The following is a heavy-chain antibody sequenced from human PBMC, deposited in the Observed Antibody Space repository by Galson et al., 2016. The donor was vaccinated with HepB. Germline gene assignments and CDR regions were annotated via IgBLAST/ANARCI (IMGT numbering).Heavy chain of an antibody. CDR2: ISYDGSNE. CDR3: AREERYCSSMRCQNPDYGMDV. V-gene: IGHV3-30-3*01. D-gene: IGHD2-2*01. Sequence: SLRLSCAASGFRFSRYGMHWFRQAPGKGLEWVAMISYDGSNEYYADSVKGRVTISRDNSKNSLYLQMNSLRAEDTAVYFCAREERYCSSMRCQNPDYGMDVCGQGPTVTVSS. CDR1: GFRFSRYG. J-gene: IGHJ6*02.